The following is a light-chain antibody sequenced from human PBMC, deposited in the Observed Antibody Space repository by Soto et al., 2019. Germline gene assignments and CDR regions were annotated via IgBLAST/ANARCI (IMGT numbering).Light chain of an antibody. V-gene: IGKV1-33*01. Sequence: DIQMTQSPSSLSASVGDRVTITCRASQGVSAYLLWYQQRQGRAPKLLIYDTSNLETGVPSRFGGSASGTNFSFIITGLQPEDVATYYCQQYENLPYTFGQGTKLEI. CDR1: QGVSAY. CDR2: DTS. CDR3: QQYENLPYT. J-gene: IGKJ2*01.